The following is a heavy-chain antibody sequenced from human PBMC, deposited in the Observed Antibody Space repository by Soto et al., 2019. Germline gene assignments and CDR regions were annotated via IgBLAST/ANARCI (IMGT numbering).Heavy chain of an antibody. Sequence: GGSLRLSCAASGFTFSSYGMHWVRQAPGKGLEWVAVIWYDGSNKYYADSVKGRFTISRDNSKNTLYLQMNSLRAEDTAVYYCARDHQRFLEILQPQYYYYYYYMDVWGKGTTVTVSS. D-gene: IGHD3-3*01. CDR3: ARDHQRFLEILQPQYYYYYYYMDV. V-gene: IGHV3-33*01. CDR2: IWYDGSNK. CDR1: GFTFSSYG. J-gene: IGHJ6*03.